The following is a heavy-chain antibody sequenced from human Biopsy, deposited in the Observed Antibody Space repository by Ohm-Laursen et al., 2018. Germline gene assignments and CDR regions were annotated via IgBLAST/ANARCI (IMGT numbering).Heavy chain of an antibody. V-gene: IGHV1-2*02. CDR1: GYTFTGYY. J-gene: IGHJ4*02. D-gene: IGHD6-19*01. CDR3: ARDKYRSWNYFDN. Sequence: SVKVSCKASGYTFTGYYLHWVRQAPGQGLEWMGWIDPNSGGTNYAQNFQGRVTMTRDTSISTAYMELSRLGSDDTAVYYCARDKYRSWNYFDNWGQGSLVTVSS. CDR2: IDPNSGGT.